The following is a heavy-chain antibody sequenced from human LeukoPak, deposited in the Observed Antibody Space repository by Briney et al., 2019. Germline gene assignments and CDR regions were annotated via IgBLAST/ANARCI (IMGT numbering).Heavy chain of an antibody. V-gene: IGHV3-21*01. D-gene: IGHD6-19*01. CDR1: GFTFSSYS. Sequence: PGVPLTLFCAASGFTFSSYSMNWVRQAPGKGLEWFSYISSSSSYIYYADSVKGRFTISRDNAKNSLYLQMHSLRAEDTAVYYCARGSSGWYGGWGQGTLVTVSS. CDR2: ISSSSSYI. J-gene: IGHJ4*02. CDR3: ARGSSGWYGG.